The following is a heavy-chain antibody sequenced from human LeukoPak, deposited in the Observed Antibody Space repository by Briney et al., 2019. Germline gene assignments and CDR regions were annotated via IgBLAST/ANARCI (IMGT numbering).Heavy chain of an antibody. Sequence: PGRSLRLSCAASGFTFSNYAMHWVRQAPGKGLEWVAVISYDGSNKYYADSVKGRFTISRDNPKNTLYLQMNSLRAEDTAVYYCAREWVRGYGRRRRLGYSSGWYGDYFDYWGQGTLVTVSS. V-gene: IGHV3-30*04. CDR1: GFTFSNYA. CDR3: AREWVRGYGRRRRLGYSSGWYGDYFDY. J-gene: IGHJ4*02. D-gene: IGHD6-19*01. CDR2: ISYDGSNK.